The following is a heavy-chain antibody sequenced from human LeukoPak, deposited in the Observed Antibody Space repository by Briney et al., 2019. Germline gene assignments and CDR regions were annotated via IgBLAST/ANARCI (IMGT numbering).Heavy chain of an antibody. V-gene: IGHV6-1*01. CDR1: GYTVSSNSAA. D-gene: IGHD4-17*01. CDR3: ARSTLRSPRKNWFDP. CDR2: TYYRSKWYN. Sequence: SQTLSLTCVISGYTVSSNSAAWNWIRQSPSRGLEWLGRTYYRSKWYNDYAVSVKSRVTINPDTSKNQFSLQLNSVTPEDTAVYYCARSTLRSPRKNWFDPWGQGTLVTVSS. J-gene: IGHJ5*02.